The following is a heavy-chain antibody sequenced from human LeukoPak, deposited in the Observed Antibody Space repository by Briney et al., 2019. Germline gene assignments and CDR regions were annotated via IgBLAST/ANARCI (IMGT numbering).Heavy chain of an antibody. CDR3: ARGMTVAANWFDP. V-gene: IGHV3-7*04. CDR2: INQDGGVQ. J-gene: IGHJ5*02. Sequence: GGPLRLSCAASGFTFSSHWMNWVRQAPGKGLEWVANINQDGGVQYYVDSVKGRFTISRDNAENSLYLQMNSLRAEDTAVYYCARGMTVAANWFDPWGQGTLVTVSS. CDR1: GFTFSSHW. D-gene: IGHD6-19*01.